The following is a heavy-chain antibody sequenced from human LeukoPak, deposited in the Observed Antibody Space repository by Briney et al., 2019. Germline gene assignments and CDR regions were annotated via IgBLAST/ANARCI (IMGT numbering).Heavy chain of an antibody. D-gene: IGHD3-16*01. CDR3: AREGGDY. J-gene: IGHJ4*02. CDR2: IRGSGGST. CDR1: RFAFSNYG. V-gene: IGHV3-23*01. Sequence: GGSLRLSCAVSRFAFSNYGMSWVRQAPGEGLEWVSAIRGSGGSTYYADSVKGRFTISRDNSKSTLYLQMNSLRAEDTAVYYCAREGGDYWGQGTMVTVSS.